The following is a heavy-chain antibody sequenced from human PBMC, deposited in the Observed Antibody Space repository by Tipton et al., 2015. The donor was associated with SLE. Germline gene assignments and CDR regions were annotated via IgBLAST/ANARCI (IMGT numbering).Heavy chain of an antibody. D-gene: IGHD3-22*01. J-gene: IGHJ4*02. CDR1: GGSFSGYF. CDR2: INHIGGT. CDR3: ARVGYYYELHY. V-gene: IGHV4-34*01. Sequence: TLSLTCAVSGGSFSGYFWSWFRQPAGKGLEWIGEINHIGGTNYNPSLKSPVTMSVDTSKNQFSLNLSSVTAVDTSVYYCARVGYYYELHYWGQGTLVTVSS.